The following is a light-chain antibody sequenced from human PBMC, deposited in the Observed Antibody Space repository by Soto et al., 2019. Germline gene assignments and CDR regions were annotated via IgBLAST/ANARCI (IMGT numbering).Light chain of an antibody. CDR1: SSNIGADYE. V-gene: IGLV1-40*01. Sequence: QSVLTQPPSVSGAPGQRVIISCTGGSSNIGADYEVHWYQQLPGTAPKLLIYGNTNRPSGVPDRFSGSKSGSSASLAITGLQAEDEAEYSCQSYDNTLKGCVFGTGTQLTVL. CDR2: GNT. J-gene: IGLJ7*01. CDR3: QSYDNTLKGCV.